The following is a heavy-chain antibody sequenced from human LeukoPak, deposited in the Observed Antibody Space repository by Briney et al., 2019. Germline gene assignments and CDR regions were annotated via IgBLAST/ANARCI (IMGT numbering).Heavy chain of an antibody. J-gene: IGHJ4*02. CDR3: ARGRRGQLTRYYFDY. CDR2: ISYDGSNK. D-gene: IGHD3-9*01. CDR1: GFTFNSYA. V-gene: IGHV3-30-3*01. Sequence: PGGSLRLSCAASGFTFNSYAMHWVRQAPGKGLEWVAVISYDGSNKYYADSVKGRFTISRDTSKNTLYLQMNSLRAEDTAVYYCARGRRGQLTRYYFDYWGQGTLVTVSS.